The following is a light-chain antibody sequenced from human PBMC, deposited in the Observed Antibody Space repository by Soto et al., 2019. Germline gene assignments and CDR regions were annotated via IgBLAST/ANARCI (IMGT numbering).Light chain of an antibody. CDR3: SSYTSSSTQV. CDR2: DVS. CDR1: SSDVGGYNY. Sequence: QSVLTQPASVSGSPGQSITISCTGTSSDVGGYNYVSWYQQHPGKAPKLMIYDVSNRPSGVSNRFSGSKSGNTASLTISGLQVEDEADYSCSSYTSSSTQVFGTGTKVTVL. J-gene: IGLJ1*01. V-gene: IGLV2-14*01.